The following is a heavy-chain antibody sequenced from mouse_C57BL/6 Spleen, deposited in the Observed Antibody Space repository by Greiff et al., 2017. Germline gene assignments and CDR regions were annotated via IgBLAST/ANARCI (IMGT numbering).Heavy chain of an antibody. V-gene: IGHV1-80*01. CDR3: AKVDYGSSWYFDV. Sequence: VQLQQSGAELVKPGASVKISCKASGYAFSSYWMNWVKQRPGKGLEWIGQIYPGDGDTNYNGKFKGKATLTADKSSSTAYMQLSSLTSEDSAVYFCAKVDYGSSWYFDVWGKGTTVTVSA. J-gene: IGHJ1*03. D-gene: IGHD1-1*01. CDR1: GYAFSSYW. CDR2: IYPGDGDT.